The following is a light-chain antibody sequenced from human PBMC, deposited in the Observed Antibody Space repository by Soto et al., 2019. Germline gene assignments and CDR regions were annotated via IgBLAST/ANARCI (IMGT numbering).Light chain of an antibody. V-gene: IGKV3-15*01. CDR1: QSVGSD. CDR3: QQYNNWPWT. Sequence: EIVMTQSPATLSVSPGERATLSCRASQSVGSDLAWYQQKPGQAPRLVIYDASTRATGMPGRFSGSGSGTEFTLTISSLQSEDFAVYYCQQYNNWPWTFGQGTKVDIK. J-gene: IGKJ1*01. CDR2: DAS.